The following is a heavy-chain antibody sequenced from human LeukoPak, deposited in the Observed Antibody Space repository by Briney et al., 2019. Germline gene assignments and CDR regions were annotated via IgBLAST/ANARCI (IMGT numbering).Heavy chain of an antibody. J-gene: IGHJ4*02. CDR2: MNPNSGNT. CDR3: ARAFSVSGYYYGSGIFRY. Sequence: ASVKVSCKASGYTFTGYYMHWVRQAPGQGLEWMGWMNPNSGNTGYAQKFQGRVTMTRNTSISTAYMELSSLRSEDTAVYYCARAFSVSGYYYGSGIFRYWGQGTLVTVSS. CDR1: GYTFTGYY. V-gene: IGHV1-8*02. D-gene: IGHD3-10*01.